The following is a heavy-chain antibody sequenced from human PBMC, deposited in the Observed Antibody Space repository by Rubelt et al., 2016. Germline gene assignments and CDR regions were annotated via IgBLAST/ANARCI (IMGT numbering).Heavy chain of an antibody. V-gene: IGHV3-33*01. J-gene: IGHJ6*02. Sequence: SYGMHWVRQAPGKGLEWVAVIWYDGSNKYYADSVKGRFTISRDNSKNTLYLQMNSLRAEDTAVYYCARDTLEGYSYDLANYYYGMDVWGQGTTVTVSS. D-gene: IGHD5-18*01. CDR2: IWYDGSNK. CDR3: ARDTLEGYSYDLANYYYGMDV. CDR1: SYG.